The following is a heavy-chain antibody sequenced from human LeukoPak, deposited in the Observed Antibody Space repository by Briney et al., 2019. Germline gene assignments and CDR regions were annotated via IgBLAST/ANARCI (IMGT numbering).Heavy chain of an antibody. CDR1: GYTFTSHD. CDR2: MDPNSGST. V-gene: IGHV1-8*01. Sequence: ASVKVSCKASGYTFTSHDINWVRQATGQGLEWMGWMDPNSGSTGYAQKFQGRVTMTRTTSISTAYMELSSLKSEDTAVYYCARVVWNDGTDAFDIRGQGTMVTVSS. J-gene: IGHJ3*02. D-gene: IGHD1-1*01. CDR3: ARVVWNDGTDAFDI.